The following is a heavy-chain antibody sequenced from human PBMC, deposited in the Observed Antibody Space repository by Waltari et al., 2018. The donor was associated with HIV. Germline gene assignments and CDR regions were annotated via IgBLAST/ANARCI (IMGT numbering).Heavy chain of an antibody. J-gene: IGHJ4*02. Sequence: SSYAMSWVRQAPGKGLEWVSAISGSGGSTYYADSVKGRFTISRDNSKNTLYLQMNSLRAEDTAVYYCAKDTPSLYYEVVKVFDYWGQGTLVTVSS. CDR1: SSYA. D-gene: IGHD3-22*01. V-gene: IGHV3-23*01. CDR2: ISGSGGST. CDR3: AKDTPSLYYEVVKVFDY.